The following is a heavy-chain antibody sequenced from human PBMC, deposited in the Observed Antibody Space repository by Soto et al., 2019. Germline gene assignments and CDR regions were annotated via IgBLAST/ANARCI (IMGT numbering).Heavy chain of an antibody. CDR3: ARTRLCGGDCYSAYYFDF. CDR2: ISAYNGNT. J-gene: IGHJ4*02. V-gene: IGHV1-18*01. CDR1: GYTFTSYG. Sequence: ASVKVSCKASGYTFTSYGISWVRQAPGQGLEWMGWISAYNGNTNYAQKLQGRVTMTTDTSTSTAYLELSSLRSDDTAVYYCARTRLCGGDCYSAYYFDFWGQGALVTVSS. D-gene: IGHD2-21*02.